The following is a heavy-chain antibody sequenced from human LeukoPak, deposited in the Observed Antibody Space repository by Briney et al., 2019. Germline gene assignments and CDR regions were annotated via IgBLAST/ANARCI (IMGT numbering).Heavy chain of an antibody. CDR2: INPSGGST. CDR3: ASSQYCSSTSCYIYFDY. D-gene: IGHD2-2*01. J-gene: IGHJ4*02. Sequence: ASVKVSCKASGYTFTSYYMHWVRQAPGQGLEWMGIINPSGGSTSYAQKFQGRVTITADESTSTAYMELSSLRSEDTAVYYCASSQYCSSTSCYIYFDYWGQGTLVTVSS. CDR1: GYTFTSYY. V-gene: IGHV1-46*01.